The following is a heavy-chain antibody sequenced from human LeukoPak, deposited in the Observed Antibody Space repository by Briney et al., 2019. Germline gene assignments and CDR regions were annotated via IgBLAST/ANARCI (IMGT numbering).Heavy chain of an antibody. CDR1: GFTFSSYE. Sequence: PGGSLRLSCAASGFTFSSYEMNWVRQAPGKGLEWVSYISSSGSTIYYADSVKGRFTISRDNAKNSLYLQMNSLRAEDTAVYYCARPSIAARPGIDAFDIWGQGTMVTVSS. CDR3: ARPSIAARPGIDAFDI. D-gene: IGHD6-6*01. CDR2: ISSSGSTI. J-gene: IGHJ3*02. V-gene: IGHV3-48*03.